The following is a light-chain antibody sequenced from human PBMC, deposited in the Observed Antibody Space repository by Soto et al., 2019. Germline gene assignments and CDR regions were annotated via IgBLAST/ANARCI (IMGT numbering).Light chain of an antibody. CDR2: EDY. Sequence: SYELTQPPSVSVAPGQTARITCGGNDIGSKSVHWYQQKPGQAPVVVVYEDYDRPSGIPERFSGYNSGNTATLTITRVEAGDEADYYCLVWDNSGDRYVFGTGTKLTVL. J-gene: IGLJ1*01. V-gene: IGLV3-21*02. CDR1: DIGSKS. CDR3: LVWDNSGDRYV.